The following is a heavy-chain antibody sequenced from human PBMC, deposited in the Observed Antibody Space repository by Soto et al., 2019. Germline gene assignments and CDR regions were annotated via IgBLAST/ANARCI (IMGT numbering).Heavy chain of an antibody. J-gene: IGHJ5*02. Sequence: SETLSLTCAISGDSVYSNSAAWNWIRQSPTRGLEWLGRTYYRSKWYNDYAVSVKSRITINPDTSKHQFSLQLNSVTPEDTAVYYSPTYCPHFSSTSCYHNWFDPSGQGTLVTVSS. D-gene: IGHD2-2*01. CDR1: GDSVYSNSAA. CDR2: TYYRSKWYN. CDR3: PTYCPHFSSTSCYHNWFDP. V-gene: IGHV6-1*01.